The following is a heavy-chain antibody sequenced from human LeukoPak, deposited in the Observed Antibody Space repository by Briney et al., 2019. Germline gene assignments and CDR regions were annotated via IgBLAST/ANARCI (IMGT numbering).Heavy chain of an antibody. CDR2: ISGSSSHT. J-gene: IGHJ4*02. CDR1: GLTFSDYY. V-gene: IGHV3-11*06. D-gene: IGHD3-22*01. Sequence: GGSLRLSCVVSGLTFSDYYMNWIRQAPGKGLEWLSYISGSSSHTLYADSVKGRFTISRDNTKNSLYPQMNTLRAEDTAVYYCARFELDSGGYASNFDSWGQGTLVTVSS. CDR3: ARFELDSGGYASNFDS.